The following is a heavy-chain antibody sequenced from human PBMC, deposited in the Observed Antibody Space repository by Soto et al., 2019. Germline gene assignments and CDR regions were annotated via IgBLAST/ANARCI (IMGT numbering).Heavy chain of an antibody. J-gene: IGHJ2*01. CDR3: VKDFGASGAYWYFDL. V-gene: IGHV3-23*01. Sequence: EVKLLESGGGLVQPGGSMRLSCEASGFPFWTYSMSWVRQAPRKGLEWVSGISGSGTATYYTDSVKGRFTVSRDNSKNALYLQMTSVRAEDAAFYYCVKDFGASGAYWYFDLWGRGTLVTVSS. CDR1: GFPFWTYS. D-gene: IGHD2-8*02. CDR2: ISGSGTAT.